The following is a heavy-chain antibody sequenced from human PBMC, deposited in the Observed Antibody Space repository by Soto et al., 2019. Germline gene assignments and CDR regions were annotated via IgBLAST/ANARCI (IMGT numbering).Heavy chain of an antibody. CDR3: ARDFDYYDGSGYYSSAAFDY. D-gene: IGHD3-22*01. CDR2: ISAYNGNT. V-gene: IGHV1-18*01. Sequence: ASVKVSCKASGYTFTSYGISWVRQAPGQGLEWMGWISAYNGNTNYAQKLQGRVTMTTDTSTSTAYMELRSLRSDDTAVYYCARDFDYYDGSGYYSSAAFDYWGQGTLVTVSS. CDR1: GYTFTSYG. J-gene: IGHJ4*02.